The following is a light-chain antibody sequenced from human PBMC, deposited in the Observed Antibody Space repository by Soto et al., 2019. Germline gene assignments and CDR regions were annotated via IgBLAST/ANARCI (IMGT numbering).Light chain of an antibody. CDR1: QSVFSS. Sequence: EIVITQSPATLAVSPWERVTLSFRASQSVFSSLAWYQQKPGQAPRLLIYGAATRATGIPARFSGSGSGTEFTLTISSLQSEDFAVYYCQQYHSWLAFGRGTKVDNK. CDR3: QQYHSWLA. J-gene: IGKJ1*01. CDR2: GAA. V-gene: IGKV3-15*01.